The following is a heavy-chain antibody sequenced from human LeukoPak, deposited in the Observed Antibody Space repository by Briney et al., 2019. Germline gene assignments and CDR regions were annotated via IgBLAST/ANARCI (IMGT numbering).Heavy chain of an antibody. CDR2: IWVDGSNK. CDR3: AKDQGGAYCDILPQCMDV. Sequence: GRSLRLSCAASGFTFSSYGIHWVRQAPGKGLGWVADIWVDGSNKYYADSVKGRFTISRDNSKNTVYMQKKNLGVEEKAVYYCAKDQGGAYCDILPQCMDVWGQGTMVTVSS. CDR1: GFTFSSYG. J-gene: IGHJ6*02. D-gene: IGHD3-9*01. V-gene: IGHV3-33*06.